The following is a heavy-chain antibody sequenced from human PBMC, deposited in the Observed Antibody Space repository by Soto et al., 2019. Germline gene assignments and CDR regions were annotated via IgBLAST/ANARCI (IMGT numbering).Heavy chain of an antibody. V-gene: IGHV4-31*03. CDR3: ARTPGGAPSDYYFDF. Sequence: QVQLQESGPRLVKPSATLSLTCTVSGGAINSGDYYWTWIRHHPGEGLEWIGYIHYSGNTYYDPSLKRRLTISVDTSNNQFSLRLDSVTAADTAIYYCARTPGGAPSDYYFDFWGLGTLVTVSS. CDR2: IHYSGNT. CDR1: GGAINSGDYY. D-gene: IGHD4-17*01. J-gene: IGHJ4*02.